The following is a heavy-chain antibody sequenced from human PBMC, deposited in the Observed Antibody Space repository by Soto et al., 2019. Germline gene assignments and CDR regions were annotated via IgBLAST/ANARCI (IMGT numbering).Heavy chain of an antibody. CDR2: ISAYNGDT. J-gene: IGHJ1*01. D-gene: IGHD6-13*01. CDR3: ARGGSSWSAEYFQH. Sequence: QVQLVQSGAEMKKPGASVKVSCQASGYTFTNYGITWVRQAPGQGLEWMGWISAYNGDTKYAQKLQGRVNMTTDTSTSTAYIELKRLRSDDTAVYYCARGGSSWSAEYFQHWGQGTLVTVSS. V-gene: IGHV1-18*01. CDR1: GYTFTNYG.